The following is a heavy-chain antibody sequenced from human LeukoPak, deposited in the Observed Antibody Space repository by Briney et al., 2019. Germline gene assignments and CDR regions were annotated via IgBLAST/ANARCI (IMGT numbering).Heavy chain of an antibody. CDR3: AISYSSSWFGLEYFQH. J-gene: IGHJ1*01. D-gene: IGHD6-13*01. Sequence: SETLSLTCAVYGGSFSGYYWSWIRQPPGKGLEWIAYMYYRGSTNYNPSLKSRVTISGDTSKNQFSLKLSSVTAADTAVYYCAISYSSSWFGLEYFQHWGQGTLVTVSS. V-gene: IGHV4-59*01. CDR2: MYYRGST. CDR1: GGSFSGYY.